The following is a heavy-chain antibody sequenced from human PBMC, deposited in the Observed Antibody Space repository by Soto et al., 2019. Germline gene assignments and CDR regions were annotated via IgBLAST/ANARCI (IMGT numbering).Heavy chain of an antibody. CDR2: INPSGGGT. J-gene: IGHJ4*02. D-gene: IGHD2-2*01. V-gene: IGHV1-46*01. Sequence: ASVKVSCKASGYTFTNYYIHWVRQAPGQGLQWMAIINPSGGGTSYAKKFQARVTVTSDTSTSTVYMELSSLRSEDTAVYYCARGGIVVVPAPHLFDYWGQGTLVTVSS. CDR1: GYTFTNYY. CDR3: ARGGIVVVPAPHLFDY.